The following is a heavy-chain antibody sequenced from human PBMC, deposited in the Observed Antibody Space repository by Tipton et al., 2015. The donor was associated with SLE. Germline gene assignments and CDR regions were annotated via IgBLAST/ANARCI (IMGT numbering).Heavy chain of an antibody. D-gene: IGHD6-13*01. CDR2: ISYDGSNK. CDR1: GFTFSSYA. V-gene: IGHV3-30-3*01. Sequence: SLRLSCAVSGFTFSSYAMHWVRQAPGKGLEWVAVISYDGSNKYYADSVKGRFTISRDNSKNTLYLQMNSLRAEDTAVYYCAKDPSSSSWPYYYYYGMDVWGQGTTVTVSS. J-gene: IGHJ6*02. CDR3: AKDPSSSSWPYYYYYGMDV.